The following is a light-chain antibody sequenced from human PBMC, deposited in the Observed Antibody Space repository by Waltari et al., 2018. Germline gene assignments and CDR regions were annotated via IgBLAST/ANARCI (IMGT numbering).Light chain of an antibody. CDR3: QSYDVSLSVV. V-gene: IGLV1-40*01. Sequence: QSVLTQPPSVSGAPGQRVTISCTGSGSNLGAGYDVHWYRQLPGKAPTLLSYGIDRLPPGGPVRVSGSQYGTSASLAIAGLQADDEGDYYCQSYDVSLSVVFGGGTKLTV. CDR2: GID. CDR1: GSNLGAGYD. J-gene: IGLJ2*01.